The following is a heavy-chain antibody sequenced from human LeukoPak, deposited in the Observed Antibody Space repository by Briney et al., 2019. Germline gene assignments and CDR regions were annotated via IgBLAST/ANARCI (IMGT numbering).Heavy chain of an antibody. CDR2: IIPIFGTA. Sequence: SVKVSCKASGYTFTSYAISWVRQAPGQGLEWMGGIIPIFGTANYAQKFQGRVTITADESTSTAYMELSSLRSEDTAVYYCARGLYYDSSGYRSSTPVDYWGQGTLVTVSS. V-gene: IGHV1-69*13. CDR1: GYTFTSYA. D-gene: IGHD3-22*01. J-gene: IGHJ4*02. CDR3: ARGLYYDSSGYRSSTPVDY.